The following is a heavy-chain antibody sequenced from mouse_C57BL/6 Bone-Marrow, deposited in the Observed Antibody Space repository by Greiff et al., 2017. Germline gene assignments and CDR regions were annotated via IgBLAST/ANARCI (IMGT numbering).Heavy chain of an antibody. D-gene: IGHD1-1*01. J-gene: IGHJ3*01. CDR1: GYTFTSYW. V-gene: IGHV1-59*01. Sequence: LMGPGTSVKLSCKASGYTFTSYWMHWVKQRPGQGLEWIGVIDPSDSYTNYNQKFKGKATLTVDTSSSTAYMQLSSLTAEDSAVYYCARGYYGSSWFAYWGQGTLVTVSA. CDR2: IDPSDSYT. CDR3: ARGYYGSSWFAY.